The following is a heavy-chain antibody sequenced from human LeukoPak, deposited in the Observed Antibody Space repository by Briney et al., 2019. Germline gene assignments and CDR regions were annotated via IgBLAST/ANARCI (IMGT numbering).Heavy chain of an antibody. CDR3: ARDSEAYSSSLNWFDP. CDR1: GFTFSSYA. J-gene: IGHJ5*02. CDR2: ISGSGGST. D-gene: IGHD6-13*01. V-gene: IGHV3-23*01. Sequence: AGGSLRLSCAVSGFTFSSYAMSWVRQAPGKGLEWVSAISGSGGSTYYADSVKGRFTISRDNAKNSLYLQMNSLRAEDTAVYYCARDSEAYSSSLNWFDPWGQGTLVTVSS.